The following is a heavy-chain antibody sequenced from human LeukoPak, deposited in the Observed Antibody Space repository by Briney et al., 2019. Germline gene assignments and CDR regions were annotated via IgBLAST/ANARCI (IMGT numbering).Heavy chain of an antibody. D-gene: IGHD6-13*01. V-gene: IGHV4-39*07. CDR1: GGSISSSSYY. CDR2: IYYSGST. Sequence: SETLSLTCTVSGGSISSSSYYWGWIRQPPGKGLEWIGSIYYSGSTYYNPSLKSRVTISVDTSKNQFSLKLSSVTAADTVVYYCARDSGSWRKDFDYWGQGTLVTVSS. J-gene: IGHJ4*02. CDR3: ARDSGSWRKDFDY.